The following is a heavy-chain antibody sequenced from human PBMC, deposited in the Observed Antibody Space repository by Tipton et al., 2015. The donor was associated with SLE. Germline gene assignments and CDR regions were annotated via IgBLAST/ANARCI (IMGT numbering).Heavy chain of an antibody. Sequence: SLRLSCAASRFPFSNHWMHWVRQVSGKAPVWVSQINPDGTVTGHADSVKGRFTISRDNAKSTLYLQMDNLREEDTAIYYCTKGGFSFSYGSWGQGTLVTVSS. V-gene: IGHV3-74*01. CDR1: RFPFSNHW. CDR2: INPDGTVT. D-gene: IGHD5-24*01. J-gene: IGHJ4*02. CDR3: TKGGFSFSYGS.